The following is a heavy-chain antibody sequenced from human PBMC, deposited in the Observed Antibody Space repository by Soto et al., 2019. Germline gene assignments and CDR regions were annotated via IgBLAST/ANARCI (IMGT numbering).Heavy chain of an antibody. J-gene: IGHJ3*02. CDR3: ARAPLGSSWYEASGNDDFDI. CDR1: GGSISSYY. V-gene: IGHV4-59*01. Sequence: NPSETLSLTCTVSGGSISSYYWSWIRQPPGKGLEWIGYIYYSGSTNYNPSLKSRVTISVDTSKNQFSLKLSSVTAADTAVYYCARAPLGSSWYEASGNDDFDIWGQGTMVTVS. CDR2: IYYSGST. D-gene: IGHD6-13*01.